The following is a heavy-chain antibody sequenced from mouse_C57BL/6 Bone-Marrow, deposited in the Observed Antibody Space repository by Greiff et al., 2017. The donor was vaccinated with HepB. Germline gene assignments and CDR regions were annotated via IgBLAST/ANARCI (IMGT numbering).Heavy chain of an antibody. J-gene: IGHJ1*03. Sequence: EVQRVESGGDLVKPGGSLKLSCAASGFTFSSYGMSWVRQTPDKRLEWVATISSGGSYTYYPHSVKGRVTFSRDKAKNTRYLQMSSLTSEDTAMYYCARYYYGSSWWYFDVWGTGTTVTVSS. CDR1: GFTFSSYG. CDR2: ISSGGSYT. D-gene: IGHD1-1*01. V-gene: IGHV5-6*01. CDR3: ARYYYGSSWWYFDV.